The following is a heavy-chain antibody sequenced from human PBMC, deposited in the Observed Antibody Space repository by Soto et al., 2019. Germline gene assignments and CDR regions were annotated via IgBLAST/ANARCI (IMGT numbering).Heavy chain of an antibody. CDR3: ARLMGTSFDL. CDR2: TSYDGDHD. J-gene: IGHJ4*02. D-gene: IGHD2-8*01. Sequence: GGSLRLSCAASGFTFKTYGMHWVRQAPGKGLEWVAVTSYDGDHDYYEDSVKGRFTISRDGSKNSLSLQMNSLKTEDTAVYFCARLMGTSFDLWGQGTLVTVSS. CDR1: GFTFKTYG. V-gene: IGHV3-33*08.